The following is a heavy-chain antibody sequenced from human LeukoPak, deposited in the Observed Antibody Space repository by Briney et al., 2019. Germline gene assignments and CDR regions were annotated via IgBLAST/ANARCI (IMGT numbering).Heavy chain of an antibody. CDR2: ITEDGAST. J-gene: IGHJ3*02. CDR1: GFTFSSYA. Sequence: GGSLRLSCAASGFTFSSYAMSWVRQAPGKGLVWVSHITEDGASTTYADSVKGRFTISRDNAKNTLYLQMNSLRAEDTAVYYCASLGSGSYYLANAFDIWGQGTMVTVSS. CDR3: ASLGSGSYYLANAFDI. V-gene: IGHV3-74*01. D-gene: IGHD3-10*01.